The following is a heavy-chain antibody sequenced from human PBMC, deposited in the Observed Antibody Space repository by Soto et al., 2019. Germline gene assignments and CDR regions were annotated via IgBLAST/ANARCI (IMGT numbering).Heavy chain of an antibody. V-gene: IGHV1-46*03. CDR2: IDPSGGST. CDR1: GYTFTSYY. CDR3: ATELTYYYGSGSYLYFDY. J-gene: IGHJ4*02. Sequence: QVQLVQSGAEVKKPGASVKVSCKASGYTFTSYYMHWVRQAPGQGLEWMGIIDPSGGSTSYAQKFQGRVTMTRDTSTSTVYKELSSLRSEDTAVYYCATELTYYYGSGSYLYFDYWGQGTLVTVSS. D-gene: IGHD3-10*01.